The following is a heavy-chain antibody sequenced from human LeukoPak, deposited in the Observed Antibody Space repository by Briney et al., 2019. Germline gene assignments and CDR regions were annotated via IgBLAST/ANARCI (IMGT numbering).Heavy chain of an antibody. D-gene: IGHD6-13*01. V-gene: IGHV4-34*01. Sequence: SETLSLTCAVYGGSFSGYYWSWIRQPPGKGLEWIGEINHTGSTNYNASLKRRVTISVDTSKNQFSLQLSSVTAADTAVYYCARVGIAAAGIDYWGQGTLVTVSS. CDR2: INHTGST. CDR3: ARVGIAAAGIDY. CDR1: GGSFSGYY. J-gene: IGHJ4*02.